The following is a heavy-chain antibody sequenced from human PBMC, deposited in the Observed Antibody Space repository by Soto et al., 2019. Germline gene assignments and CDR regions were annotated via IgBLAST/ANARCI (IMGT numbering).Heavy chain of an antibody. J-gene: IGHJ6*02. CDR3: ARDLWGYCGTDCYPLDV. D-gene: IGHD2-21*02. V-gene: IGHV4-39*07. Sequence: PSETLSLTCTVSGGSISSSSYYWGWIRQPPGKGLEWIGYMYNTGSTVYNPSFKSRVTISVDTSKNQFSLKLNSVTAADTAVYYCARDLWGYCGTDCYPLDVWGQGTTVTVS. CDR2: MYNTGST. CDR1: GGSISSSSYY.